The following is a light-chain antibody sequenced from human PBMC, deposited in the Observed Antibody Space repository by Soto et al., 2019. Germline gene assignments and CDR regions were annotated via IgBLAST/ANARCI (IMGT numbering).Light chain of an antibody. J-gene: IGLJ2*01. V-gene: IGLV2-23*02. CDR2: EVI. CDR3: CSYAGGSTPVI. Sequence: QSALTQPASVSGSPGQSITISCTGTSSDVGTYNLVSWYQRHPGKAPKLMIYEVIKRPSGVSNRFSGSKSGNTASLTISGLQADDEADYYCCSYAGGSTPVIFGGGTKLTVL. CDR1: SSDVGTYNL.